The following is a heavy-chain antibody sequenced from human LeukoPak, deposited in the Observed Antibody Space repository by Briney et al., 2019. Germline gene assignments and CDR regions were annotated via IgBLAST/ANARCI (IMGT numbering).Heavy chain of an antibody. CDR2: IDPSDSET. V-gene: IGHV5-51*01. CDR3: ARQTAMGRSGDY. J-gene: IGHJ4*02. Sequence: GESLKISCKASGYSFTSYWIGWVRQMPGKGLEWMGIIDPSDSETRYAPSFQGQVTISVDKSLTTADLQWNSLKASDTAMYYCARQTAMGRSGDYWGQGTLVTVSS. CDR1: GYSFTSYW. D-gene: IGHD5-18*01.